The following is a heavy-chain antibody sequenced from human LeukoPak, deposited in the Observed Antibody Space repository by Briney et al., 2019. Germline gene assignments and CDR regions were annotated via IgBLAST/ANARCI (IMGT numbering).Heavy chain of an antibody. V-gene: IGHV3-74*01. CDR2: ITGDESST. J-gene: IGHJ4*02. CDR3: ARDLRGADIFEY. Sequence: PGGSLRLSCAASGFTFSNYYMHWVRQAPGKGLVWVSRITGDESSTTYADSVKGRFTISRDNAKNTLYLQMNSLRAEDTAVYYCARDLRGADIFEYWGQGIVVTVSS. CDR1: GFTFSNYY. D-gene: IGHD3-16*01.